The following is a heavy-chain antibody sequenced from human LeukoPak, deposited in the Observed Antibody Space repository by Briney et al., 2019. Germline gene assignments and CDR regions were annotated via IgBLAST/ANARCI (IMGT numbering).Heavy chain of an antibody. D-gene: IGHD3-3*01. CDR2: IYTSGST. CDR3: AREEADPRFLEWYPRGPDWFDP. V-gene: IGHV4-61*02. CDR1: GGSISSGSYY. J-gene: IGHJ5*02. Sequence: SGTLSPTCTISGGSISSGSYYWSWIRQPAGKGLEWIGRIYTSGSTNYNPSLKSRVTISVDTSKNQFSLKLSSVTAADTAVYYCAREEADPRFLEWYPRGPDWFDPWGQGTLVTVSS.